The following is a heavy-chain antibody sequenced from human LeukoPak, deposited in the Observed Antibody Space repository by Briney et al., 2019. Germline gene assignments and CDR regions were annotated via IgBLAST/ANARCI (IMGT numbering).Heavy chain of an antibody. V-gene: IGHV1-18*01. D-gene: IGHD6-13*01. J-gene: IGHJ3*02. Sequence: GASVKVSCKASGYTLTSYDINWVRQATGQGLEWMGWISAYNGNTNYAQKLQGRVTMTTDTSTSTAYMELRSLRSEDTAVYYCASGRGSVGSSWYSDAFDIWGQGTMVTVSS. CDR2: ISAYNGNT. CDR1: GYTLTSYD. CDR3: ASGRGSVGSSWYSDAFDI.